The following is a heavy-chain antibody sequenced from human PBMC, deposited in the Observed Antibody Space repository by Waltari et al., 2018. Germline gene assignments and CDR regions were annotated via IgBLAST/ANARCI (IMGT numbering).Heavy chain of an antibody. J-gene: IGHJ6*03. CDR2: IYYSGST. CDR1: GGSISSNTYF. Sequence: QLQLQESGPGLVKPSETLSLTCTVSGGSISSNTYFWGWIRQPPGKGLEWIGNIYYSGSTYYIPSLKSRVTISVDTSKNQFSLKLSSVTAADTAVYYCAGNIGHCSTNCYTDFYYYMDVWGKGTTVTISS. V-gene: IGHV4-39*07. CDR3: AGNIGHCSTNCYTDFYYYMDV. D-gene: IGHD2-2*02.